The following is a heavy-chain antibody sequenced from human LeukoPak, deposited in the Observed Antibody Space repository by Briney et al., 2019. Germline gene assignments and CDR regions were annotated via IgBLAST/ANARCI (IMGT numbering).Heavy chain of an antibody. Sequence: SETLSLTCTVSSGSISSYYWSWIRQPPGKGLEWIGYIYYSGSTDYNPSLKSRVTISVDTSKNQFSLKLSSVTAADTAVYYCASMYSSTWYYFDYWGQGTLVTVSS. J-gene: IGHJ4*02. CDR1: SGSISSYY. CDR3: ASMYSSTWYYFDY. V-gene: IGHV4-59*01. CDR2: IYYSGST. D-gene: IGHD6-13*01.